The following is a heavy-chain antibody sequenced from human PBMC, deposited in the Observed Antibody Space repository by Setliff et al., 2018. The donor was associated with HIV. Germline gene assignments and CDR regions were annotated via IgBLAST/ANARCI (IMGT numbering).Heavy chain of an antibody. CDR1: GYTFTNFF. Sequence: ASVKVSCKASGYTFTNFFIHWVRQAPGQGLEWMGILKPSTGSTNYTEKFQGRVTMTRDTSSTTVCMELSRLSSDDTAVYYCARGERFCSGGVCYPEDYFDYWGQGTLVTVS. CDR3: ARGERFCSGGVCYPEDYFDY. V-gene: IGHV1-46*01. J-gene: IGHJ4*02. CDR2: LKPSTGST. D-gene: IGHD2-15*01.